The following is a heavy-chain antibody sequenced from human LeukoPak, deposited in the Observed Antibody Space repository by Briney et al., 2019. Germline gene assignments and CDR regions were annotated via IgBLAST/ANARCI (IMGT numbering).Heavy chain of an antibody. CDR2: ISAYNGNT. D-gene: IGHD6-13*01. J-gene: IGHJ5*02. V-gene: IGHV1-18*01. Sequence: PGALVKVSCKASGYTFTSYGISWVRQAPGQGLEWMGWISAYNGNTNYAQNLQGRVTMTTDTSTATAYMELRSLRSDDTAVYYCARDAVIAAAGTTGPNWFDPWGQGTLVTVSS. CDR3: ARDAVIAAAGTTGPNWFDP. CDR1: GYTFTSYG.